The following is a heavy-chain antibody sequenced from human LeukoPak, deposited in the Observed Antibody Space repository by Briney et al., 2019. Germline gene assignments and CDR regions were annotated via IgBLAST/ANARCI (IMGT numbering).Heavy chain of an antibody. V-gene: IGHV3-74*01. CDR2: INSDGSST. CDR3: ARARIAATGGSKYYFDY. CDR1: GFTLSSYW. D-gene: IGHD6-13*01. J-gene: IGHJ4*02. Sequence: GGSLRLSCAASGFTLSSYWMHWVRQAPGKGLVWVSRINSDGSSTSYADSVKGRFTISRDNAKNTLYLQMNSLRAEDTAVCYCARARIAATGGSKYYFDYWGQGTLVTVSS.